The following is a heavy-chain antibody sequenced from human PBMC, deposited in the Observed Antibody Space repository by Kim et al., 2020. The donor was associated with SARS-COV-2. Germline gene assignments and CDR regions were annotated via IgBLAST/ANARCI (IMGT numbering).Heavy chain of an antibody. J-gene: IGHJ6*02. CDR2: IYSSGSS. V-gene: IGHV4-39*01. Sequence: SETLSLTCTVSGGSISSSSYYWGWIRQPPGKGLEWIATIYSSGSSYYNPSLKRPVIISVDTSQNQLSLKLSSMTAADTAMYYSAKHRSSRWSPDYYYGMDVWGQGTTVTVSS. D-gene: IGHD6-13*01. CDR1: GGSISSSSYY. CDR3: AKHRSSRWSPDYYYGMDV.